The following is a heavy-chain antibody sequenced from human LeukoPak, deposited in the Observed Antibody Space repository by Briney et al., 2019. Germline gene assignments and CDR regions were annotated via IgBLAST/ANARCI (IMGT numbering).Heavy chain of an antibody. Sequence: QAGGSLRLSCAASGFTFSSYAMSWVRQAPGKGLEWVSAISGSGGSTYYADSVKGRFTISRDNSKNTLYLQMNSLRAEDTAVYYCATDMIVVVISLYYFDYWGQGTLVTVSS. CDR3: ATDMIVVVISLYYFDY. CDR2: ISGSGGST. J-gene: IGHJ4*02. CDR1: GFTFSSYA. D-gene: IGHD3-22*01. V-gene: IGHV3-23*01.